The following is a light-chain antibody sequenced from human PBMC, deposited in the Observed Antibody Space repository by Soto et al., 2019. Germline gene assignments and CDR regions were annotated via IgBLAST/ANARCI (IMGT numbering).Light chain of an antibody. CDR2: SNN. CDR3: ATWDDSLNGWV. V-gene: IGLV1-44*01. Sequence: QSVLTQPPSASGTPGQRVTISCSGSTSNIGSNTVNWYQQLPATAPKLLIYSNNRRPSGVPDRFSGSKSGTSASLAISGLLSEDEADYYCATWDDSLNGWVFGGGTKLTVL. J-gene: IGLJ3*02. CDR1: TSNIGSNT.